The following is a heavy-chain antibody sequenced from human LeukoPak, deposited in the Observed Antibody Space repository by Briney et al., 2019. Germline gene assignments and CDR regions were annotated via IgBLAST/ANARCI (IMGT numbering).Heavy chain of an antibody. Sequence: PGGSLRLSCAGSGFTFSNYAMSWVRQAPGRGLEWVSVISARGGSTYYADSVEGRFTISRDNSKNTLYLQMHSLRADDTAVYYCAKATGYDSIGNFDYWGQGTLVTVSS. V-gene: IGHV3-23*01. CDR2: ISARGGST. J-gene: IGHJ4*02. CDR3: AKATGYDSIGNFDY. D-gene: IGHD5-12*01. CDR1: GFTFSNYA.